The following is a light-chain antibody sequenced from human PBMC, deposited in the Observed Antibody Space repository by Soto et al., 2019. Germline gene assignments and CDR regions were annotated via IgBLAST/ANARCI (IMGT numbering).Light chain of an antibody. CDR2: GAS. V-gene: IGKV3-20*01. Sequence: EIVLTQSPDTLSLSPGERATLSCRASQSVSSNLAWYQQKPGQAPRLLIYGASMRATGIPDRFSGSGSGTDFTLTISRLEPEDFAVYYCQQCGSSSTFGQGTRLEIK. J-gene: IGKJ5*01. CDR1: QSVSSN. CDR3: QQCGSSST.